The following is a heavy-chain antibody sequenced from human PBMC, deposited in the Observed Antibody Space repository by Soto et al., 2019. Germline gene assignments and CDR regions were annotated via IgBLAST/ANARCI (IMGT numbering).Heavy chain of an antibody. CDR2: INPNSGGT. V-gene: IGHV1-2*04. D-gene: IGHD2-21*02. CDR1: GYTFTGYY. J-gene: IGHJ4*02. Sequence: ASVKVSCKASGYTFTGYYMHWVRQAPGQGLEWMGWINPNSGGTNYAQKFQGWVTMTRDTSISTAYMELSRLRSDDTAVYYCARGGGIVVVTALYDHWGQRTLDTVSS. CDR3: ARGGGIVVVTALYDH.